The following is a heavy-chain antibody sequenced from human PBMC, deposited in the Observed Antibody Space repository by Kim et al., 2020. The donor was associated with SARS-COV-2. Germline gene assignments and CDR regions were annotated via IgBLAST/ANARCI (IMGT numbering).Heavy chain of an antibody. J-gene: IGHJ6*02. V-gene: IGHV1-18*01. CDR3: ARTTNILTGYYTYARMDV. CDR2: ITGYNGNT. CDR1: GYTFTNYG. D-gene: IGHD3-9*01. Sequence: ASVKVSCKASGYTFTNYGINWIRQAPGQGLEWMGWITGYNGNTNFAPKFQGRVTMTTDTSTNTAYMELRSLRSDDTAVYYCARTTNILTGYYTYARMDVWGQGTAVAVSS.